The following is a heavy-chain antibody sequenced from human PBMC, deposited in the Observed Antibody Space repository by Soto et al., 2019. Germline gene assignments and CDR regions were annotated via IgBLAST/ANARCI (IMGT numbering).Heavy chain of an antibody. CDR1: GFTVSSNY. CDR3: ARDPYYDSSGYLASPGMDV. J-gene: IGHJ6*02. CDR2: IYSGGST. V-gene: IGHV3-53*04. Sequence: EVQLVESGGGLVQPGGSLRLSCAASGFTVSSNYMSWVRQAPGKGLEWVSVIYSGGSTYYADSVKGRFTISRHNYTNTLYLQMNSLRAEDTAVYYCARDPYYDSSGYLASPGMDVWGQGTTVTVSS. D-gene: IGHD3-22*01.